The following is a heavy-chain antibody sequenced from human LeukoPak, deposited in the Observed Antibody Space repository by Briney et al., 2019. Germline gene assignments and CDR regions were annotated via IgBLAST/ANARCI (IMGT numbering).Heavy chain of an antibody. CDR3: ARAHDGDYADAFDV. CDR1: GFTFSSYA. V-gene: IGHV3-64*01. D-gene: IGHD4-17*01. Sequence: GGSLRLSCAASGFTFSSYAMHWVRQAPGKGLEYFSAISSNGGSTYYANSVKGRFTISRDNSKNTLYLQMGSLRAEDMAEYYCARAHDGDYADAFDVWGQGTMVTVSS. J-gene: IGHJ3*01. CDR2: ISSNGGST.